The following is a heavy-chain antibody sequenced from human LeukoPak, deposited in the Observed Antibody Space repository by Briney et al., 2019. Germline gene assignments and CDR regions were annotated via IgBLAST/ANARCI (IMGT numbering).Heavy chain of an antibody. CDR2: ISYDGSNK. J-gene: IGHJ4*02. CDR1: GFTFRSYA. CDR3: ARDQYMVGATIDY. D-gene: IGHD1-26*01. Sequence: GRSLRLSCAASGFTFRSYAMHWVRPAPGKGLEWVAFISYDGSNKYYADSVKDRFTISRDNSKNTLYLQMNSLGAEDTAVYDRARDQYMVGATIDYWGQGNLVTVSS. V-gene: IGHV3-30*01.